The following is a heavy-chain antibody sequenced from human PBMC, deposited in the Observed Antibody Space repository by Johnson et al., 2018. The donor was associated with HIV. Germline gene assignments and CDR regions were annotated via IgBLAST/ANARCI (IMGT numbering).Heavy chain of an antibody. V-gene: IGHV3-33*08. D-gene: IGHD2-15*01. J-gene: IGHJ3*02. CDR3: ARGGGRGYCSGGSCLDAFDI. CDR2: ISFAGVQK. CDR1: GFTFSSYG. Sequence: QVQLVESGGGVVQPGRSLRLSCAASGFTFSSYGMAWVRQAPGKGLEWVTVISFAGVQKYYADSVKGRFAFSSDNSKNTLYLQMNSLRAGDTAVYYCARGGGRGYCSGGSCLDAFDIWGQGTMVTVSS.